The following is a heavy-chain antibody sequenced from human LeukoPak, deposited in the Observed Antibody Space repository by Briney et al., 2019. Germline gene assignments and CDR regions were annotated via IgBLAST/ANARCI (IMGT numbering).Heavy chain of an antibody. CDR2: ISGSGGST. CDR3: TRLGGFDY. Sequence: PGGSLRLSCAASGFTFSSYGMSWVRQAPGKGLEWVSAISGSGGSTYYADSVKGRFTISRDNSKNTLYLQMNSLKTEDTAVYYCTRLGGFDYWGQGTLVTVSS. D-gene: IGHD5-12*01. V-gene: IGHV3-23*01. CDR1: GFTFSSYG. J-gene: IGHJ4*02.